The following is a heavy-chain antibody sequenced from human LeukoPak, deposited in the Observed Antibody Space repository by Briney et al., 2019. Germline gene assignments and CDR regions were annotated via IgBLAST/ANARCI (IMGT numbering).Heavy chain of an antibody. D-gene: IGHD4-17*01. Sequence: SETLSLTCTVSGGSISSYYWSWIRQPPGKGLEWIGYIYYSGSTNYNPSLKCRVTISVDTSKNQFSLKLSSVTAADTAVYYCASAVYGDYVDYWGQGTLVTVSS. V-gene: IGHV4-59*01. CDR2: IYYSGST. J-gene: IGHJ4*02. CDR1: GGSISSYY. CDR3: ASAVYGDYVDY.